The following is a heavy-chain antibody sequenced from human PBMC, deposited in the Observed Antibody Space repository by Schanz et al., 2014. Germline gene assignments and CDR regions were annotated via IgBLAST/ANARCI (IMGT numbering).Heavy chain of an antibody. CDR1: GYTFTAYY. D-gene: IGHD3-3*01. Sequence: QEQLVQSGAEVKKPGASAKVSCKASGYTFTAYYMHWVRQAPGQGLEWMGRINPNSGGTNYAQNFQGRVTMTKDTSINTVYMELSTLTSDDTAVYYCARESVSRTRLFDPWGQGTLVTVSS. CDR3: ARESVSRTRLFDP. V-gene: IGHV1-2*06. J-gene: IGHJ5*02. CDR2: INPNSGGT.